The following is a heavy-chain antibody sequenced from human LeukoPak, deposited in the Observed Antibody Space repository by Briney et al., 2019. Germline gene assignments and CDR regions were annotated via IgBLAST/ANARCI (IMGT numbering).Heavy chain of an antibody. CDR2: ISGSGGTT. Sequence: GGSLRLSCAASGFTFSSYAMSWVRQAPGKGLEWVSTISGSGGTTYYADSVKGPFTISRDNSKNTLYLQMNSLRAEDTAVYYCAEVPRDCSGGSCYPYYGMDVWGQGTTVTVSS. CDR1: GFTFSSYA. J-gene: IGHJ6*02. CDR3: AEVPRDCSGGSCYPYYGMDV. V-gene: IGHV3-23*01. D-gene: IGHD2-15*01.